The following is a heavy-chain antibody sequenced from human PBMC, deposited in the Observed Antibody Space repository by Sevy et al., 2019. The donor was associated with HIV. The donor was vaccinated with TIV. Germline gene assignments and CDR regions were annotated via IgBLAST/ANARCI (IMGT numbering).Heavy chain of an antibody. J-gene: IGHJ6*03. Sequence: GGSLRLSCAASGFTFSNYAMSWVRQAPGKGLEWVSAITGSGDATYYGDSVKGRFTISRDHSKNTLFLQMNSLRDADTASYYCAKGGGYDSHKYYYYMDVWGKGTTVTVSS. CDR2: ITGSGDAT. V-gene: IGHV3-23*01. CDR1: GFTFSNYA. D-gene: IGHD5-12*01. CDR3: AKGGGYDSHKYYYYMDV.